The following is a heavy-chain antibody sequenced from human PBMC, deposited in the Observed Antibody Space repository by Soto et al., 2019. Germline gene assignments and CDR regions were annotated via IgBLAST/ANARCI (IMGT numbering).Heavy chain of an antibody. CDR3: VGGVTATTAGVS. J-gene: IGHJ4*02. V-gene: IGHV1-69*01. CDR2: IIPTYGTQ. Sequence: QVQLVQSGAEEKKPGSSVKVSCKASGGTFSAYAISWVRQAPGQGLEWMGGIIPTYGTQKYAQKFQGRVKVTADEFRATDYMELSSLRSDDTAVYFCVGGVTATTAGVSWGQGPQITVSS. CDR1: GGTFSAYA. D-gene: IGHD2-21*02.